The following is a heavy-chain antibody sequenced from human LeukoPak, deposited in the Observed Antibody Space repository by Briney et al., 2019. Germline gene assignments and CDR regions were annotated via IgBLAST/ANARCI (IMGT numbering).Heavy chain of an antibody. J-gene: IGHJ3*02. CDR1: GYTFIGYY. D-gene: IGHD3-10*01. CDR2: FDPEDGET. V-gene: IGHV1-24*01. Sequence: ASVKVSCKASGYTFIGYYLHWVRQAPGQGLEWMGGFDPEDGETIYAQKFQGRVTMTEDTSTDTAYMELSSLRSEDTAVYYCATDTPMVRGVINAFDIWGQGTMVTVSS. CDR3: ATDTPMVRGVINAFDI.